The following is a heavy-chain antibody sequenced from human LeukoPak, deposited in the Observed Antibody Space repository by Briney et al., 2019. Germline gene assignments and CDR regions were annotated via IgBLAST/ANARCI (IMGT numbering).Heavy chain of an antibody. CDR1: GFTFSNAW. Sequence: PGGSLRLSCAASGFTFSNAWMSWVRQAPGKGLEWIGRIKSKTDGGTTDYAAPVKGRFTISRGDSKNTLYLQMNSLKTEDTAVYYCTTDIFYSSTWLVNDYWGQGTLVTVSS. CDR2: IKSKTDGGTT. CDR3: TTDIFYSSTWLVNDY. V-gene: IGHV3-15*01. J-gene: IGHJ4*02. D-gene: IGHD6-13*01.